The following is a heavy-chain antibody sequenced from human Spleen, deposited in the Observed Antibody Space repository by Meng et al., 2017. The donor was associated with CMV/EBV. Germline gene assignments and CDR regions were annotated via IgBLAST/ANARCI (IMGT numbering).Heavy chain of an antibody. J-gene: IGHJ4*02. CDR1: GFTFSSYW. CDR2: IKQDGSET. Sequence: GGSLRLSCAASGFTFSSYWMTWVRQAPGKGLEWVANIKQDGSETYYVDSVKGRFTISRDNAKSSLYLQMNSLRAEDTAVYYCARDETVDDILTGYSAKKFDYWGQGTLVTVSS. CDR3: ARDETVDDILTGYSAKKFDY. D-gene: IGHD3-9*01. V-gene: IGHV3-7*01.